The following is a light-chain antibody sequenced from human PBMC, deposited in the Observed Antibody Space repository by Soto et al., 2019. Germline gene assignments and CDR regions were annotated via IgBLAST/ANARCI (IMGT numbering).Light chain of an antibody. CDR3: LQDFSYPRT. CDR2: GAS. J-gene: IGKJ1*01. CDR1: QGIGTE. Sequence: AIQMTQSPSSLSASVGDRVTITCRASQGIGTELGWYLLKPGKAPKLLVYGASTLQSGVLPRFSGSGSGTDFTLTISCLQPDDFATYYCLQDFSYPRTFGQGTKVEIK. V-gene: IGKV1-6*02.